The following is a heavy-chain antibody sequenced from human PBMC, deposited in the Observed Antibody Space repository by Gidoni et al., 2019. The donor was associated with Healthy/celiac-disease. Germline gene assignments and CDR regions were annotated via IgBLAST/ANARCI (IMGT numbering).Heavy chain of an antibody. CDR3: ARETSSSKQQLVRGHTNWFDP. D-gene: IGHD6-13*01. CDR2: INPSGGST. Sequence: QVQLVQSGAEVKKPGASVKVSCKASGYTFTSYYMHWVRQAPGQGLEWMEIINPSGGSTSYAQKFQGRVTMTRDTSTSTVYMELSSLRSEDTAVYYCARETSSSKQQLVRGHTNWFDPWGQGTLVTVSS. J-gene: IGHJ5*02. CDR1: GYTFTSYY. V-gene: IGHV1-46*01.